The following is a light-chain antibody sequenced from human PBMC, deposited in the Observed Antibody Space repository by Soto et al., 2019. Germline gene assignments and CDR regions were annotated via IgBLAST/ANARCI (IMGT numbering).Light chain of an antibody. J-gene: IGKJ1*01. CDR3: QQRSNWPRT. Sequence: EIVLTQSPATLSLSPGERATLSCRASQSVSSYLAWYQQKPGQAPRLLIYDASNRATGVPARFSRSGSGTELTLPIGRLPPEELAVYYCQQRSNWPRTFGQGTKVDIK. V-gene: IGKV3-11*01. CDR2: DAS. CDR1: QSVSSY.